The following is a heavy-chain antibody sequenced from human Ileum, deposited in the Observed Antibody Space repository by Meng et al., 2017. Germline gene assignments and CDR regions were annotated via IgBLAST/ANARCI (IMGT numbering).Heavy chain of an antibody. CDR1: GVTVSTNY. J-gene: IGHJ4*02. Sequence: GESLKISCAVSGVTVSTNYMTWVRQAPGKGLGWVSVIYGGGSTYYADSVKGRFTISRDISKNTLFLQMNTLRAEDTAVYYCARGWKGSYDYWGQGTQVTVSS. CDR2: IYGGGST. D-gene: IGHD1-1*01. V-gene: IGHV3-53*01. CDR3: ARGWKGSYDY.